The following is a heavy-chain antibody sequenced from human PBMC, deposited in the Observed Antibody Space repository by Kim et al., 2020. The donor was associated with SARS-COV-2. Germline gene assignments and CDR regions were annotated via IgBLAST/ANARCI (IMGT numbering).Heavy chain of an antibody. Sequence: SETLSLTCTVSGGSISSYYWSWIRQPPGKGLEWIGHIYYSGSTNYNPSLKSRVTISVDTSKNQFSLKLSSVTAADTAVYYCARSPNCSGGSCYFWFDPWGQGTLVTVSS. J-gene: IGHJ5*02. CDR1: GGSISSYY. V-gene: IGHV4-59*13. D-gene: IGHD2-15*01. CDR2: IYYSGST. CDR3: ARSPNCSGGSCYFWFDP.